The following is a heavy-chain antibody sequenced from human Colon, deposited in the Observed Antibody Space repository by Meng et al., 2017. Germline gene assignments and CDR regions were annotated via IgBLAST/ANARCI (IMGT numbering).Heavy chain of an antibody. CDR2: TSHDGGAI. Sequence: RRVEFGGCVFHPGTSLRLSCVDSTFTFSIYSMHWVRQAPGKGLEWVAVTSHDGGAIFYADSVKGRFTISRDNSKNTLYLQMNSLRDEDTAVYYCAREPDYRAWLDPWGQGTLVTVSS. V-gene: IGHV3-30*04. CDR3: AREPDYRAWLDP. J-gene: IGHJ5*02. CDR1: TFTFSIYS. D-gene: IGHD4/OR15-4a*01.